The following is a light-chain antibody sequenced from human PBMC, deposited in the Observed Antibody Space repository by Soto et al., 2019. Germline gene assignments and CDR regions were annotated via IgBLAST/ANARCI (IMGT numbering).Light chain of an antibody. CDR3: SSYGASSTL. J-gene: IGLJ3*02. Sequence: QSVLTQPASLSGSPGQSITISCTGTSSDIGSYNYVSCYQQHPGKAPKLMIFDVSYRPSGISDRFSGSKSGNTASLTISGLQPEDEADYYCSSYGASSTLFGGGTKLTVL. V-gene: IGLV2-14*03. CDR1: SSDIGSYNY. CDR2: DVS.